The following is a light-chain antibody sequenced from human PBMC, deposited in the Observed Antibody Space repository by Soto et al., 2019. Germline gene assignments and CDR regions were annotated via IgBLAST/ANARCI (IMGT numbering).Light chain of an antibody. Sequence: DIVLTQSPGTLSVSPGERATLSCRASQSVSSNYLAWYQQKPGQAPRLLIYGESTRATGTPDRFSGSGSGTDFTLTISRLEPEDFAVYYCQQYGSSPFTFGPGTKVDIK. CDR1: QSVSSNY. CDR2: GES. V-gene: IGKV3-20*01. J-gene: IGKJ3*01. CDR3: QQYGSSPFT.